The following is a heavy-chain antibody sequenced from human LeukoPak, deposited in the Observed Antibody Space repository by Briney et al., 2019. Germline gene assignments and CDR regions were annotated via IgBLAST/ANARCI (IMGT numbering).Heavy chain of an antibody. CDR1: GFTFSDYS. Sequence: GGSLRLSCEASGFTFSDYSMNWVRQAPGKGLEWLSYISYSGSTIYYADSVKGRFTISRDNAKNSLYLQMNSLRAEDTAVYYCARALSVGATDYWGQGTLVTVSS. J-gene: IGHJ4*02. V-gene: IGHV3-48*04. CDR2: ISYSGSTI. D-gene: IGHD1-26*01. CDR3: ARALSVGATDY.